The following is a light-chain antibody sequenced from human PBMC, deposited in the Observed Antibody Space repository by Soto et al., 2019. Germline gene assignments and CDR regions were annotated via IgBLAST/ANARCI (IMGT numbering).Light chain of an antibody. V-gene: IGKV1-39*01. CDR3: QQSFSTPRT. CDR2: AAS. CDR1: QTISDY. J-gene: IGKJ1*01. Sequence: DIQMTQSPSSLSASIGDRVTITCRASQTISDYLNWYQQKPGKAPKLLIYAASSLQGGVPSRFSGSGSGTDFTLTISGLQPGDFATYSCQQSFSTPRTFGQGTKVDIK.